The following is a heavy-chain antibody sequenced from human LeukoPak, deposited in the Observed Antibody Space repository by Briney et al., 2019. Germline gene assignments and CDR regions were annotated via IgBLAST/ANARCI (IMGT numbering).Heavy chain of an antibody. V-gene: IGHV3-7*01. D-gene: IGHD3-10*01. Sequence: GGSLRLSCAASGFTFSSYWMSWVSQAPGKWLEWVANIKQDGSEKYYVDSVKGRFTISRDNAKNSLYLQMNSLRAEDTAVYYCARDLRRPYGSGSYYNGVRFDPWGQGTLVTVSS. CDR1: GFTFSSYW. CDR3: ARDLRRPYGSGSYYNGVRFDP. J-gene: IGHJ5*02. CDR2: IKQDGSEK.